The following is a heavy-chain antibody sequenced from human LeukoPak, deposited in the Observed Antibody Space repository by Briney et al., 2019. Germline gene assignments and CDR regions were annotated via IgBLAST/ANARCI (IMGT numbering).Heavy chain of an antibody. CDR3: ARGWSSITIFGVVIMSFDY. J-gene: IGHJ4*02. Sequence: PSQTLSLTCTVSGGSISSGDYYWSWIRQPPGKGLEWIGEINHSGSTNYNPSLKSRVTISVDTSKNQFSLKLSSVTAADTAVYYCARGWSSITIFGVVIMSFDYWGQGTLVTVSS. V-gene: IGHV4-30-4*08. CDR2: INHSGST. CDR1: GGSISSGDYY. D-gene: IGHD3-3*01.